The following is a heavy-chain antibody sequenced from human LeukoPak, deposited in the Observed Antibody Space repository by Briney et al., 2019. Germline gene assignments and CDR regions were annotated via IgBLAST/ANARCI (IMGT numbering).Heavy chain of an antibody. CDR1: GYSFTSNV. Sequence: GASVKVSCKASGYSFTSNVISWVRQAPGQGLEWMGWISAYNGNTNYAQKLQGRVTMTTDTSTSTAYMELRSLRSDDTAIYYCARGIDSGSPPLGTFEIWGQGTMVTVSS. CDR3: ARGIDSGSPPLGTFEI. V-gene: IGHV1-18*01. D-gene: IGHD1-26*01. CDR2: ISAYNGNT. J-gene: IGHJ3*02.